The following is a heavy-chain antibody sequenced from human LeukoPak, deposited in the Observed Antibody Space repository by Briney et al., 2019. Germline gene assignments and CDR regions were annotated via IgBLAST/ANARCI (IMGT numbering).Heavy chain of an antibody. Sequence: GGSLRLSCSASGFTFTSYAMHWVRQAPGKGLEWVSAISGSGGSTYYADSVKGRFTISRDNSKNTLYLQMNSLRAEDTAVYYCAKAGYSSSVPDYWGQGTLVTVSS. CDR1: GFTFTSYA. J-gene: IGHJ4*02. D-gene: IGHD6-19*01. V-gene: IGHV3-23*01. CDR3: AKAGYSSSVPDY. CDR2: ISGSGGST.